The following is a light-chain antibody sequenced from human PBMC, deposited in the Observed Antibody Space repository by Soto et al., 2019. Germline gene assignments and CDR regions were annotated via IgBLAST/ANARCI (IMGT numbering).Light chain of an antibody. CDR3: GTWDSSLSVWV. Sequence: QSVLTQPPSVSAAPGQTVTMSCSGASSNIGNSYVSWYQHLPGTAPKLLIYETEKRPSEIPDRFSASKSGTSATLGISGLQTGDEADYYCGTWDSSLSVWVFGGGTKLTVL. V-gene: IGLV1-51*02. CDR2: ETE. J-gene: IGLJ3*02. CDR1: SSNIGNSY.